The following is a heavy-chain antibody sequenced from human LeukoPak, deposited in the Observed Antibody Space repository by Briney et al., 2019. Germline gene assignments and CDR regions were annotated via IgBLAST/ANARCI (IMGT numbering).Heavy chain of an antibody. CDR3: ARASISRKQLLDY. CDR2: MNPNSGNT. J-gene: IGHJ4*02. D-gene: IGHD1-1*01. Sequence: ASVKVSCKASGYTFTSYDINWVRQATGHGLEWMGWMNPNSGNTGYAQKFQGRVTMTRNTSISTAYMELSSLRSEDTAVYYCARASISRKQLLDYWGQGTMVTVSS. CDR1: GYTFTSYD. V-gene: IGHV1-8*01.